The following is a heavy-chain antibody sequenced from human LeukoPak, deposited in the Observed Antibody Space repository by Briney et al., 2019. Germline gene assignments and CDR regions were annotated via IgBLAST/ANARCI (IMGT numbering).Heavy chain of an antibody. Sequence: QSGGSLRLSCTVSGFTFGDYAISWFRQAPGKGLEWVGFIRSNGYGGTTEYAASVKGRFTISRDESKSIAYLQMNSLKIEDTGMYYCTRGGAADLEIGDYWGQGTLVTVSS. CDR2: IRSNGYGGTT. CDR3: TRGGAADLEIGDY. V-gene: IGHV3-49*03. J-gene: IGHJ4*02. CDR1: GFTFGDYA. D-gene: IGHD6-25*01.